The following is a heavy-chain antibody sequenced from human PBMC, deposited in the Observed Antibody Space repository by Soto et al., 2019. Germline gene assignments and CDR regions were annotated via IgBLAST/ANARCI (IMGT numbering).Heavy chain of an antibody. V-gene: IGHV1-8*01. D-gene: IGHD2-15*01. CDR3: ARVCSGGSCNGVWFDP. Sequence: QVQLVQSGAEVKKPGASVKVSCKASGYTFTRYDINWVRQATGQGLEWMGWMNPNSGNTGYAQKFQGRVTMTRNTSISTAYMELSTLRSEHTAVYYCARVCSGGSCNGVWFDPWGQGTLVTVSS. CDR2: MNPNSGNT. J-gene: IGHJ5*02. CDR1: GYTFTRYD.